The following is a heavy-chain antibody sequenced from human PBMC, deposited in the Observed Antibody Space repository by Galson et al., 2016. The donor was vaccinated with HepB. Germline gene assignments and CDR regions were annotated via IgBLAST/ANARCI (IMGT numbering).Heavy chain of an antibody. J-gene: IGHJ4*02. CDR2: ISYDGSTQ. Sequence: SLRLSCAASGFTPGFTFSHEAMHWVRQAPGKGLEWLAVISYDGSTQYYADSVKGRFTISRDTSKSTLFLQMNGLRVDDTALYYCAREAADDFDTSGYFYYWGQGTLVTVSS. CDR1: GFTPGFTFSHEA. CDR3: AREAADDFDTSGYFYY. D-gene: IGHD6-25*01. V-gene: IGHV3-30*04.